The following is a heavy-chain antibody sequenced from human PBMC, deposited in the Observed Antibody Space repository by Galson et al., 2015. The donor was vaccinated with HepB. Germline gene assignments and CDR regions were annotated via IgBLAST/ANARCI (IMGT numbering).Heavy chain of an antibody. CDR3: ARGPERWGVRGVPFPD. J-gene: IGHJ3*01. Sequence: SVKVSCKASGYTFTSYDINWVRQATGQGLEWMGWMNPNSGNTGYAQKFQGRVTMTRNTSISTAYMELSSLRSEDTAVYYCARGPERWGVRGVPFPDWGQGTMVTVSS. CDR1: GYTFTSYD. CDR2: MNPNSGNT. V-gene: IGHV1-8*01. D-gene: IGHD3-10*01.